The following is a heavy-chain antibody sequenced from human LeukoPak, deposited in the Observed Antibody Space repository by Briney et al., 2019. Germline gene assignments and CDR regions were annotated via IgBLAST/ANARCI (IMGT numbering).Heavy chain of an antibody. CDR3: TSGSTAMNDY. J-gene: IGHJ4*02. CDR2: IKQDGSEK. V-gene: IGHV3-7*03. D-gene: IGHD5-18*01. CDR1: GFTFSSYW. Sequence: GGSLRLSCAASGFTFSSYWMSWVRQAPGKGLEWVANIKQDGSEKYYVDSVKGRFTISRGNAKNSLYLQMNSLKTEDTAVYYCTSGSTAMNDYWGQGTLVTVSS.